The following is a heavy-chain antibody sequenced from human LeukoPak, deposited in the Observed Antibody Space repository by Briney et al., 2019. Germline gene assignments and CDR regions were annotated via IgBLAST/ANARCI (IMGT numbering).Heavy chain of an antibody. J-gene: IGHJ4*02. D-gene: IGHD3-9*01. Sequence: KPSETLSLTCTVSGGSISSYYWSWIRQPPGKGLEWIGYIYYSGSTNYNPSLKSRVTISVDTSKNQFSLKLSSVTAADTAVYYCARGGYYDILTGYDYWGQGTLVTVSS. CDR2: IYYSGST. V-gene: IGHV4-59*01. CDR3: ARGGYYDILTGYDY. CDR1: GGSISSYY.